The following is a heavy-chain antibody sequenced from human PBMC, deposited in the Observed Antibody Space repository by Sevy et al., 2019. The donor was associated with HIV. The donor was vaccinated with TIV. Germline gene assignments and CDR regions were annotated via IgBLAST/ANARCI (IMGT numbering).Heavy chain of an antibody. D-gene: IGHD2-15*01. V-gene: IGHV3-23*01. J-gene: IGHJ4*02. CDR2: LSFGCGEI. CDR1: GFTFSKYS. CDR3: GRGGWSKPHDY. Sequence: GGSLRLSCAASGFTFSKYSMSWVRQPPGKGLEWVSTLSFGCGEINYADSVKGRFTISRDNSKSSVYLQMCNLRPEDTAVSYCGRGGWSKPHDYWVQGTLVTVSS.